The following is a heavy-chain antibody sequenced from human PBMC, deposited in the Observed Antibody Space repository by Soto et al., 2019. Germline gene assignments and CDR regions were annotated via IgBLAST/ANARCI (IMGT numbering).Heavy chain of an antibody. J-gene: IGHJ6*02. CDR3: GRLWGGYSSPPYYYYYGMAV. D-gene: IGHD1-26*01. CDR1: GGSISSSSYY. V-gene: IGHV4-39*01. Sequence: PSETLSLTCTVSGGSISSSSYYWGWIRQPPGKGLEWIGSIYYSGSTYYNTSLKSRVTISVDTSKNQFSLKLSSVTAADTAVYYCGRLWGGYSSPPYYYYYGMAVWAQGTRVTVP. CDR2: IYYSGST.